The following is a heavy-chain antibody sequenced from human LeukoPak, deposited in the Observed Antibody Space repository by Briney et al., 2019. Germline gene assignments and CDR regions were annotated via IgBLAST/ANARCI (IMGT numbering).Heavy chain of an antibody. CDR2: NIPIFGTA. CDR1: GGTFSSYA. Sequence: VASVKVSCKASGGTFSSYAISWVRQAPGQGLEWMGGNIPIFGTANYAQKFQGRVTITADESTSTAYMELSSLRSEDTAAYYCARPDEDRGYSYGYNYWGQGTLVTVSS. V-gene: IGHV1-69*13. D-gene: IGHD5-18*01. CDR3: ARPDEDRGYSYGYNY. J-gene: IGHJ4*02.